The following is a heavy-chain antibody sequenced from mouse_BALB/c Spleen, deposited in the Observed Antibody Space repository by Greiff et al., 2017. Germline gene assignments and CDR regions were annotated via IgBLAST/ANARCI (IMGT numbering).Heavy chain of an antibody. Sequence: EVKLMESGGGLVKPGGSLKLSCAASGFTFSSYAMSWVRQTPEKRLEWVASISSGGSTYYTDSVKGRFTISRDNARNILYLQMSSLRSEDTAMYYCARGDDGYYVPFAYWGQGTLVTVSA. CDR2: ISSGGST. J-gene: IGHJ3*01. D-gene: IGHD2-3*01. CDR1: GFTFSSYA. CDR3: ARGDDGYYVPFAY. V-gene: IGHV5-6-5*01.